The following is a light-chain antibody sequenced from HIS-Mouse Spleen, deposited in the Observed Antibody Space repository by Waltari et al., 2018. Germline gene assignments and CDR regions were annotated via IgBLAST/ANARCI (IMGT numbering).Light chain of an antibody. CDR2: KAS. J-gene: IGKJ4*01. V-gene: IGKV1-5*03. CDR3: QQYNSYLT. Sequence: DIQMTQSPSTLAASVGDRVTITCRASQSISSWLAWYQQKPGKAPKLLIYKASSLESGVPSRFSGSGSGTEFTFTISSLQPDDFATYYCQQYNSYLTFGGGTKVEIK. CDR1: QSISSW.